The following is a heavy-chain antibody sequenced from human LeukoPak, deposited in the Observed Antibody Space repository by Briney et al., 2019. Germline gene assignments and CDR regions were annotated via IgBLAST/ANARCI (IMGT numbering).Heavy chain of an antibody. V-gene: IGHV3-30*02. CDR1: GFTFTTRG. J-gene: IGHJ4*02. Sequence: PGGSLRLSCAASGFTFTTRGMHWVRQAPGKGPQWVAFAGNDGRIKYNENSVEGRFTISRDNAKHTVYLQMNSLRDEDTAVYYCEGRATGLPEYWGQGSLVTVSS. CDR3: EGRATGLPEY. D-gene: IGHD3-9*01. CDR2: AGNDGRIK.